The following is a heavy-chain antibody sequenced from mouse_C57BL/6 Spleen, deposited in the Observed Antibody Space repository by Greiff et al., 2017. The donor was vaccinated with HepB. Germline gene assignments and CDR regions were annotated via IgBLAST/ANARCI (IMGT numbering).Heavy chain of an antibody. D-gene: IGHD2-2*01. CDR1: GFTFSDYG. V-gene: IGHV5-17*01. CDR3: ASGVTTPYAMDY. J-gene: IGHJ4*01. Sequence: EVMLVESGGGLVKPGGSLKLSCAASGFTFSDYGMHWVRQAPEKGLEWVAYISSGSSTIYYADTVKGRFTISRDNAKNTLFLQMTSLRSEDTAMYYCASGVTTPYAMDYWGQGTSVTVSS. CDR2: ISSGSSTI.